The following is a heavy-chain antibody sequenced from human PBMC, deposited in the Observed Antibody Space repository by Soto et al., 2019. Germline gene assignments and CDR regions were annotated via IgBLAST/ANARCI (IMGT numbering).Heavy chain of an antibody. Sequence: QVQLQESGPGLVKPSGTLSLTCAVSSGSISSSNWCSWVRQPPGKGLEWIGEINHSGSNNYYPSLKSRVAISVDKSKLQVSLKLSAVTAADTAVYYCARGGVYAPFDYWGQGTLVTVSS. V-gene: IGHV4-4*02. D-gene: IGHD2-2*01. CDR3: ARGGVYAPFDY. CDR2: INHSGSN. CDR1: SGSISSSNW. J-gene: IGHJ4*02.